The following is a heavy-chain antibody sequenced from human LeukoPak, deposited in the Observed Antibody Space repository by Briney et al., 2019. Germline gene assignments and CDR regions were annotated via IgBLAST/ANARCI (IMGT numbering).Heavy chain of an antibody. V-gene: IGHV4-4*02. Sequence: SGTLSLTRGVSGGSIDITNYWSWVRQAPGKGLEWIGEIAHDGTINYNPSLRSRVAMSLDRANNQFSLSLTSVTAADTAVYYCTREDRPYCPFAYWGQGVLVTVSS. CDR3: TREDRPYCPFAY. CDR2: IAHDGTI. D-gene: IGHD1-26*01. CDR1: GGSIDITNY. J-gene: IGHJ4*02.